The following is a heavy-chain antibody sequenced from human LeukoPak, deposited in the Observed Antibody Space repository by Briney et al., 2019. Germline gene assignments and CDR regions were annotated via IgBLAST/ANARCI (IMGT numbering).Heavy chain of an antibody. CDR2: IIPILGLA. CDR3: ARGSGSYGTLDY. D-gene: IGHD1-26*01. V-gene: IGHV1-69*04. Sequence: SVKVSCKASGGTFNSYAISWVRQAPGQGLEWMGRIIPILGLANYAQKFQGRVTITADKSTRTAYMELSSLRSEDTAVYYCARGSGSYGTLDYWGQGTLVTVSS. J-gene: IGHJ4*02. CDR1: GGTFNSYA.